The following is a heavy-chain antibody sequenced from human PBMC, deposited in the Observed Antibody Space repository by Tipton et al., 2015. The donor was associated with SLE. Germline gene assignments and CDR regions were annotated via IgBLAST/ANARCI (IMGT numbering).Heavy chain of an antibody. Sequence: TLSLTCAVYGGSFSGYYWSWIRQPPGKGLEWIGEINHSGSTNYNPSLKGRVTISIDTSKNQFSLKLSSVTAADTAVYYCARHGGYYFDYWGQGTLVTVSS. J-gene: IGHJ4*02. CDR3: ARHGGYYFDY. D-gene: IGHD4-23*01. CDR1: GGSFSGYY. CDR2: INHSGST. V-gene: IGHV4-34*01.